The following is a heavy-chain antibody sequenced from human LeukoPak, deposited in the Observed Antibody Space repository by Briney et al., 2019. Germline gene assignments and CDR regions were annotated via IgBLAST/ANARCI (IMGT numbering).Heavy chain of an antibody. Sequence: SETLSLTCTVSGGSISSYYWSWIRQPPGKGLEWIGYIYYSGNTNYNSSLKSRVTISVDTSKNQFSLKLSSVTAADTAVYYCARENYSSGWYGIIDYWGQGTLVTVSS. J-gene: IGHJ4*02. CDR2: IYYSGNT. CDR3: ARENYSSGWYGIIDY. D-gene: IGHD6-19*01. CDR1: GGSISSYY. V-gene: IGHV4-59*01.